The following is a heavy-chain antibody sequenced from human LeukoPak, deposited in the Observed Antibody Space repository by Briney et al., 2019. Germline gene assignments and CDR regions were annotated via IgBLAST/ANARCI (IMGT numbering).Heavy chain of an antibody. J-gene: IGHJ3*02. Sequence: GGSLRLSCEASGFTFSSYWMSWVRQAPGKGLEWVANIEQDGSEKYYVDSVKGRFTVSRDNAKNSLSLQMNSLRAEDTAVYYCATYWRYFDWLLSDIWGLGTMVTVSS. V-gene: IGHV3-7*05. D-gene: IGHD3-9*01. CDR1: GFTFSSYW. CDR2: IEQDGSEK. CDR3: ATYWRYFDWLLSDI.